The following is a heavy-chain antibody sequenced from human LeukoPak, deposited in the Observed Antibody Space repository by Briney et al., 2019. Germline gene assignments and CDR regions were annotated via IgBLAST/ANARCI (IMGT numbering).Heavy chain of an antibody. V-gene: IGHV3-21*01. Sequence: GGSLRLSCAASGFTFSSYSMNWVRQAPGKGLEWVSSISSSSSYIYYADSVKGRFTISRDNAKNSLYLQMNSLRAEDTAVYYCARGGAAAGGLDYWGQGTLVTVSS. CDR3: ARGGAAAGGLDY. CDR2: ISSSSSYI. CDR1: GFTFSSYS. D-gene: IGHD6-13*01. J-gene: IGHJ4*02.